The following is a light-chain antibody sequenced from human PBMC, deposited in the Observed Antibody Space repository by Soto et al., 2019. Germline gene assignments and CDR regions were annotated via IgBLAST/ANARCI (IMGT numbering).Light chain of an antibody. CDR2: HVS. J-gene: IGLJ2*01. CDR3: SSYAGRYTLI. V-gene: IGLV2-11*01. CDR1: SSEVGGYNF. Sequence: QSALTQPRSVSGSPGQSVPISCTGTSSEVGGYNFVSWYQQHPGKVPSLLIYHVSQLPPVVRNRFSGSSSGNTASLAISGLQAYYWDGYYRSSYAGRYTLILGGGTKLTV.